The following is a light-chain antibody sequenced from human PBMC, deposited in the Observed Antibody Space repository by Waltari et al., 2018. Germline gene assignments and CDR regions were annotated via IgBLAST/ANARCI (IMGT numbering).Light chain of an antibody. Sequence: QLVLTQSPSASASLGASVKLTCTLSSGHRSNVIAWLQEQPGKGPRSLMKVNSDGSHSKGDEIPDRFSGSSSGAERYLTISSLQSEDEADYYCQTGGHGTWVFGGGTKLTVL. CDR3: QTGGHGTWV. CDR2: VNSDGSH. V-gene: IGLV4-69*01. J-gene: IGLJ3*02. CDR1: SGHRSNV.